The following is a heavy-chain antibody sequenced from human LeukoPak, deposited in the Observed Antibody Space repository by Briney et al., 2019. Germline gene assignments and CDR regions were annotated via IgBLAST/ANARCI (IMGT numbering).Heavy chain of an antibody. CDR2: IRGSSSAM. V-gene: IGHV3-48*04. CDR3: ARDRDWSFDY. D-gene: IGHD3-9*01. Sequence: GGSLRLSCAASGFSSSEHSMNWVRQAPGKGLEWVSNIRGSSSAMNYADSVEGRFTISRDNAKNSLYLEMSSLRAEDTAVYYCARDRDWSFDYWGLGTLVSVSS. CDR1: GFSSSEHS. J-gene: IGHJ4*02.